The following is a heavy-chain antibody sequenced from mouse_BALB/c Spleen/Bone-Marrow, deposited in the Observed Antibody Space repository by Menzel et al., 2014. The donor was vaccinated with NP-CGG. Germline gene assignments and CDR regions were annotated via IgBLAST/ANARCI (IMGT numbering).Heavy chain of an antibody. CDR3: ARREYGNGGFAY. J-gene: IGHJ3*01. D-gene: IGHD2-10*02. CDR1: GYTFTDYY. CDR2: IYPGSSNT. V-gene: IGHV1-77*01. Sequence: VQLQQSGAELARPGASVKPSCKASGYTFTDYYINWVKQRTGQGLEWIGEIYPGSSNTYYNEKFKGKATLTADKSSSTAYMQLSSLTSEDSAVYFCARREYGNGGFAYWGQGTLVTVSA.